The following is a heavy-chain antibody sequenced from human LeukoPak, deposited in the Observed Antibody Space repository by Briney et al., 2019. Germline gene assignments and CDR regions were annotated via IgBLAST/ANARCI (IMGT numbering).Heavy chain of an antibody. CDR2: TYYRSKWYN. V-gene: IGHV6-1*01. J-gene: IGHJ4*02. D-gene: IGHD3-22*01. CDR3: ARADYYDSSQPFDY. Sequence: SQTLSPTCAISGDSVSSNSAAWNWIRQSPSRGLEWLGRTYYRSKWYNDYAVSVKSRITINPDTSKNQFSLQLNSVTPEDTAVYYCARADYYDSSQPFDYWGQGTLVTVSS. CDR1: GDSVSSNSAA.